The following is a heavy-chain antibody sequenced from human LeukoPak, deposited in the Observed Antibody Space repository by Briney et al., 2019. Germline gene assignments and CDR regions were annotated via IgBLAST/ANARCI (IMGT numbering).Heavy chain of an antibody. CDR2: ISSSSSTI. Sequence: GGSLRLSCAASGFTFSSYSMNWVRQAPGKGLEWVSYISSSSSTIYYADSVKGRFIISRDNAKNSLYLQMNSLRDEDTAVYYCARSASTDMGSAFDIWGQGTIVTVSS. D-gene: IGHD3-9*01. V-gene: IGHV3-48*02. J-gene: IGHJ3*02. CDR1: GFTFSSYS. CDR3: ARSASTDMGSAFDI.